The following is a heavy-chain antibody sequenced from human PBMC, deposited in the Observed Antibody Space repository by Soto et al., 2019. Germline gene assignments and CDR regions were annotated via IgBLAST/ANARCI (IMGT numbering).Heavy chain of an antibody. V-gene: IGHV3-33*06. CDR1: GFAFSRYG. CDR2: IWYDGTDN. D-gene: IGHD6-13*01. CDR3: AKDRSSSLDAMDV. Sequence: GGSLRLSCAASGFAFSRYGMHWVRQAPDKGLERVAVIWYDGTDNYYADSVKGRFTISRDNSKNTLYLQVDSLRVDDTAVYYCAKDRSSSLDAMDVWGQGTTVTVS. J-gene: IGHJ6*02.